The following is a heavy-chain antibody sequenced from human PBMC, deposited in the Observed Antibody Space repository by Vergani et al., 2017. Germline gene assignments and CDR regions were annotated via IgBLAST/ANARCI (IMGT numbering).Heavy chain of an antibody. CDR2: IHYSENT. J-gene: IGHJ5*02. CDR1: FDSIRNLY. D-gene: IGHD6-19*01. V-gene: IGHV4-59*11. Sequence: QVQLQESGPGLVKSSETLSLTCSVSFDSIRNLYCNGIRQPPGKGLEWIGSIHYSENTNYNPSLKTRVTLSVDTSKNQFSLTLTSVTAADTAVYYCASGTHSGQRADRWGQGILVTV. CDR3: ASGTHSGQRADR.